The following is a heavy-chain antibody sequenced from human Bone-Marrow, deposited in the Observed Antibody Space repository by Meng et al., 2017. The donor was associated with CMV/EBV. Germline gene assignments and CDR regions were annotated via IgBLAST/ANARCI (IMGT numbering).Heavy chain of an antibody. D-gene: IGHD3-10*01. CDR1: GFSVSSNY. Sequence: GGSLRLSCAASGFSVSSNYMSWVRQAPGRGLEWVSVIYRGGDTYYTDSVKGRFTISRDNSKNTMYLQMSSLRTEDTAVYYCAKTGGVPTTLYYDGLGVWGQGTAVTVSS. V-gene: IGHV3-66*02. CDR3: AKTGGVPTTLYYDGLGV. CDR2: IYRGGDT. J-gene: IGHJ6*02.